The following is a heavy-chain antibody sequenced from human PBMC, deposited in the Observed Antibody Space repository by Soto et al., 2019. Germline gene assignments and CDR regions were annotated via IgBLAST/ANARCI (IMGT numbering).Heavy chain of an antibody. D-gene: IGHD2-15*01. V-gene: IGHV4-31*03. CDR2: IYYSGST. Sequence: QVQLQESGPGLVKPSQTLSLTCTVSGGSISSGGYYWSWIRQHPGKGLEWIGYIYYSGSTYYNPSLTSRVTISVDTSKNQFSLKLSSVTAADTAVYYCARDWGAYCSGGSCYPHYYYGMDVWGQGTTVTVSS. CDR1: GGSISSGGYY. J-gene: IGHJ6*02. CDR3: ARDWGAYCSGGSCYPHYYYGMDV.